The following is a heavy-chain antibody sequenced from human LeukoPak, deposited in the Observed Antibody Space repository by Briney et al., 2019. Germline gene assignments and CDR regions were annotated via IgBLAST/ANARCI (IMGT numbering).Heavy chain of an antibody. CDR3: ARGRKWEPGASAY. CDR2: MNPNSGNT. J-gene: IGHJ4*02. CDR1: GGTFSSYA. Sequence: ASVKVSCKASGGTFSSYAINWVRQATGQGLEWMGWMNPNSGNTGYAQKFQGRVTMTRNTSISTAYMELSSLRSEDTAVYYCARGRKWEPGASAYWGQGTLVTVSS. V-gene: IGHV1-8*02. D-gene: IGHD1-26*01.